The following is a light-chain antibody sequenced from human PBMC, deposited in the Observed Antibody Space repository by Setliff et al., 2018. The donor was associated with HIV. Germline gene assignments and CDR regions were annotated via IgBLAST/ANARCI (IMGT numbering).Light chain of an antibody. V-gene: IGKV1-5*03. J-gene: IGKJ1*01. CDR2: KAS. CDR3: QHYNNFPRT. Sequence: DIQMTQSPSTLSASVGDGVTITCRASQIISSWLAWYQQKPGKAPKLLIYKASTLESGVPSRFSGSGSGTEFTLTISSLLPDDFATYFCQHYNNFPRTFGQGTKVDIK. CDR1: QIISSW.